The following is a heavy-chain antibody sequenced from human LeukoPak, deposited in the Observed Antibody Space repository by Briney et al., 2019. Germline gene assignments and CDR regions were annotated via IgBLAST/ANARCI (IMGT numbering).Heavy chain of an antibody. CDR3: ARGGWSLDP. V-gene: IGHV4-59*01. CDR1: GGSFSGYY. Sequence: PSETLSLTCAVYGGSFSGYYWSWIRQPPGKGLEWIGYIYYSGGTNYKPSLKSRVTMSVDTSKNQISLKLSSVTAADTAVYYCARGGWSLDPWGQGTLVTVSS. CDR2: IYYSGGT. J-gene: IGHJ5*02. D-gene: IGHD2-15*01.